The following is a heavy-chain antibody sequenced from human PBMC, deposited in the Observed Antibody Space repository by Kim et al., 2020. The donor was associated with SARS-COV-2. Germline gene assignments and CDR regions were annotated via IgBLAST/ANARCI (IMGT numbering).Heavy chain of an antibody. J-gene: IGHJ4*02. V-gene: IGHV1-3*01. CDR3: ARARLGDETDY. Sequence: KFQGRVTITRDTSASTAYMELSSLRSEDTAVYYCARARLGDETDYWGQGTLVTVSS. D-gene: IGHD1-26*01.